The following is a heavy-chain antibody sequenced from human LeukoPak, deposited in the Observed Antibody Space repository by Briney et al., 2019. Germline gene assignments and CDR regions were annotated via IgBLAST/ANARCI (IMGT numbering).Heavy chain of an antibody. V-gene: IGHV3-30-3*01. J-gene: IGHJ4*02. Sequence: GGSLRLSCAASGFPFRSHNMNWVRQAPGKGLEWVAVISYDGSNKYYADSVKGRFTISRDNSKNTLYLQMNSLRAEDTAVYYYASVDRGWQYDYWGQGTLVTVSS. CDR2: ISYDGSNK. D-gene: IGHD6-19*01. CDR3: ASVDRGWQYDY. CDR1: GFPFRSHN.